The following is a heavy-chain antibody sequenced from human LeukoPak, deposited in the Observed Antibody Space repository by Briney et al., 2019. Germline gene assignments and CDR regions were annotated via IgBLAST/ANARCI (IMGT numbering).Heavy chain of an antibody. V-gene: IGHV3-7*01. CDR2: IKQDGSEK. J-gene: IGHJ4*02. D-gene: IGHD3-10*01. CDR1: GFRFSSHW. CDR3: ARDGFTGYVYS. Sequence: GGSLRLSCAASGFRFSSHWINWVRQGPGKGLEWVAKIKQDGSEKKYVDSVMGRFTISRDNAKNSLYLQMNSLRAEDTAVYYCARDGFTGYVYSWGQGTLVTVSS.